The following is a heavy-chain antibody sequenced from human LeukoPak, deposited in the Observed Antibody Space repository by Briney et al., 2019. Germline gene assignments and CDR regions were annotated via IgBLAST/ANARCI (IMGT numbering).Heavy chain of an antibody. Sequence: GGSLRLSCAASGFSFNDYAMSWVRQAPGKGLEWVSSISGSGDSTEYADSVQGRFTISRDNSDNTLYLQMNSLRVEDTAIYYCAKDHIGVDIIVVVLDSWGQGTLVTVSS. CDR1: GFSFNDYA. V-gene: IGHV3-23*01. D-gene: IGHD2-15*01. J-gene: IGHJ4*02. CDR2: ISGSGDST. CDR3: AKDHIGVDIIVVVLDS.